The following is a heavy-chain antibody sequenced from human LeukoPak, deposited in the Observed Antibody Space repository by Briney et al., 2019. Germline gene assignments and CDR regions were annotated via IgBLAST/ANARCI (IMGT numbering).Heavy chain of an antibody. CDR3: ARVGVGTVTGNYFDD. D-gene: IGHD3-16*01. CDR2: IYGGGGT. CDR1: GFTVSSSY. Sequence: GGSLRPSCTASGFTVSSSYMTWVRQAPGKGLEWVSLIYGGGGTYYADSVQGRFTISRHNSENTLYLEMNSLRPEDTAVYYCARVGVGTVTGNYFDDWGQGTLVTVSS. V-gene: IGHV3-53*04. J-gene: IGHJ4*02.